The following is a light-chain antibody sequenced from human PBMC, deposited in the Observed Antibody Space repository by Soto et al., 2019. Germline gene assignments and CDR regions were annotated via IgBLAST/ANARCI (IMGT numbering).Light chain of an antibody. V-gene: IGKV1-5*01. CDR1: QSISSW. Sequence: DIQMTQSPSTLSASIGDRVTITCRASQSISSWLAWYQQKPRKAPELLIYDASSLESGVPSRFSGSGSGTEFTLTISSLQPDDFATYYCQQYNSYPWTFGQGTKVEIK. CDR3: QQYNSYPWT. J-gene: IGKJ1*01. CDR2: DAS.